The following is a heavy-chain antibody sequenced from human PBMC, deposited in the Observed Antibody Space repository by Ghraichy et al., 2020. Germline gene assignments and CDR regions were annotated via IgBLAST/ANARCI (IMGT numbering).Heavy chain of an antibody. V-gene: IGHV1-3*01. CDR2: INAGNGNT. Sequence: ASVKVSCKASGYTFTSYAMHWVRQAPGQRLEWMGWINAGNGNTKYSQKFQGRVTITRDTSASTAYMELSSLRSEDTAVYYCARDDPKDRRGNGAFDIWGQGTMVTVSS. CDR1: GYTFTSYA. J-gene: IGHJ3*02. CDR3: ARDDPKDRRGNGAFDI. D-gene: IGHD4-23*01.